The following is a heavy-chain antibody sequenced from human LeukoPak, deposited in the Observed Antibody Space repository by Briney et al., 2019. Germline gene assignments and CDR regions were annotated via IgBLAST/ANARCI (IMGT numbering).Heavy chain of an antibody. CDR1: GGSFSGYY. V-gene: IGHV4-34*01. CDR3: ARWGDRIAARLKWFDP. D-gene: IGHD6-6*01. J-gene: IGHJ5*02. Sequence: SETLSLTCAVYGGSFSGYYWSWIRQPPGKGLEWIGEINHSGSTNYNPSLKSRVTISVDTSKNQFSLKLSSVTAADTAVYYCARWGDRIAARLKWFDPWGQGTLGTASS. CDR2: INHSGST.